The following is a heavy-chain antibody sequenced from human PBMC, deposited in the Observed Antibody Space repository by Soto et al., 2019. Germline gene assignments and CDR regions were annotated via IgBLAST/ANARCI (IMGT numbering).Heavy chain of an antibody. CDR1: GFTFSSYA. J-gene: IGHJ6*02. Sequence: PGGALRLSCAASGFTFSSYAITWVRQAPGKGLEWVSAISGSGGRTYYADSVKGRFTISRDNSKNTLYVQMNSLRDEDTALYYCAKDKGNDFWSGFSGPYYGMDVWGQGTTVTVSS. V-gene: IGHV3-23*01. CDR3: AKDKGNDFWSGFSGPYYGMDV. CDR2: ISGSGGRT. D-gene: IGHD3-3*01.